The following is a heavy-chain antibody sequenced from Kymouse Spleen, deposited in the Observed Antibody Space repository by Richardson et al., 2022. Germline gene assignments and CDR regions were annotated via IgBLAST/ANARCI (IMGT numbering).Heavy chain of an antibody. V-gene: IGHV3-9*01. J-gene: IGHJ3*02. CDR3: AKDTAWFGEPDAFDI. D-gene: IGHD3-10*01. Sequence: EVQLVESGGGLVQPGRSLRLSCAASGFTFDDYAMHWVRQAPGKGLEWVSGISWNSGSIGYADSVKGRFTISRDNAKNSLYLQMNSLRAEDTALYYCAKDTAWFGEPDAFDIWGQGTMVTVSS. CDR1: GFTFDDYA. CDR2: ISWNSGSI.